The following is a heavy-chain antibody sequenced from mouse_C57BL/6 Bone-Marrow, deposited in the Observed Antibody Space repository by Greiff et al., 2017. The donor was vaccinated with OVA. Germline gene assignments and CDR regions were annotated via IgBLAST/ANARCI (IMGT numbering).Heavy chain of an antibody. CDR3: TRSGSSYGYFDV. J-gene: IGHJ1*03. D-gene: IGHD1-1*01. Sequence: VQLQQSGPVLARPGASVKMSCKTSGYTFTSYWMHWVKQRPGQGLEWIGAIYPGNSDTSYNQKFKGKATLTAVTSASTAYMELSSLTNEDSAVYYGTRSGSSYGYFDVWGTGTTVTVSS. CDR2: IYPGNSDT. V-gene: IGHV1-5*01. CDR1: GYTFTSYW.